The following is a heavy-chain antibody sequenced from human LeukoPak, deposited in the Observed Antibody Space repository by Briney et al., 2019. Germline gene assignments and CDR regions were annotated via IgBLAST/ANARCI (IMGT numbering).Heavy chain of an antibody. CDR3: AKDLSGAMATDYYYYYGMDV. CDR1: GFTFSSYG. J-gene: IGHJ6*04. CDR2: ISYDGSNK. D-gene: IGHD5-18*01. V-gene: IGHV3-30*18. Sequence: PGRSLRLSCAASGFTFSSYGMHWVRQAPGKGLEWVAVISYDGSNKYYADSVKGRFTISGDNSKNTLYLQMNSLRAEDTAVYYCAKDLSGAMATDYYYYYGMDVWGKGTTVTVSS.